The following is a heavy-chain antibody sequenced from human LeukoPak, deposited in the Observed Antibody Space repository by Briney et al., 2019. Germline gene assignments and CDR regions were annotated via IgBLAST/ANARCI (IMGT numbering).Heavy chain of an antibody. CDR2: IYYSGST. D-gene: IGHD4-11*01. V-gene: IGHV4-59*01. Sequence: PSETLSLTCTVSGGSISPYFWSWIRQPPGKGLEWIGYIYYSGSTNYNPSLKSRVTISVDTSKNQFSLKLSSVTAADTAVYYCARDHSNPFHYYYYMDVWGKGTTVTVSS. J-gene: IGHJ6*03. CDR1: GGSISPYF. CDR3: ARDHSNPFHYYYYMDV.